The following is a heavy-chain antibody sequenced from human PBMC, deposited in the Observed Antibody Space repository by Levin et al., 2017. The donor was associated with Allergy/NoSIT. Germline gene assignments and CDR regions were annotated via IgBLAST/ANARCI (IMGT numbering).Heavy chain of an antibody. D-gene: IGHD4-17*01. CDR3: ARGRTVTPRGRDAFDI. CDR2: ISSSGSTI. Sequence: GESLKISCAASGFTFSDYYMSWIRQAPGKGLEWVSYISSSGSTIYYADSVKGRFTISRDNAKNSLYLQMNSLRAEDTAVYYCARGRTVTPRGRDAFDIWGQGTMVTVSS. CDR1: GFTFSDYY. J-gene: IGHJ3*02. V-gene: IGHV3-11*01.